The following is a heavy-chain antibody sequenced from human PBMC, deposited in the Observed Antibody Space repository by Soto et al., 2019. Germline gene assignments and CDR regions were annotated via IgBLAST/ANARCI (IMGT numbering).Heavy chain of an antibody. J-gene: IGHJ6*02. CDR2: IIPVLGVT. CDR1: GDTFSSYT. D-gene: IGHD2-21*02. Sequence: QVQLVQSGPEVKKPGSSVRISCRSGGDTFSSYTVSWVRQTPGQGLEWMGRIIPVLGVTNYSRKFKGRMTINADKSKTTAPMELSSLKSEDTALYYCARRRYCGVACYTQYYYGMDVWGQGTSVIVSS. CDR3: ARRRYCGVACYTQYYYGMDV. V-gene: IGHV1-69*02.